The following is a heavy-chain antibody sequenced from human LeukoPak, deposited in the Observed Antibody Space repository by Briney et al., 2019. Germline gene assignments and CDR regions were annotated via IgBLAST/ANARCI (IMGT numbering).Heavy chain of an antibody. CDR3: ARDRVASSWYSGLPDY. J-gene: IGHJ4*02. CDR1: GGTFSSYA. Sequence: GVSVKVSCKASGGTFSSYAISWVRQAPGRGLEWMGRIIPIFGTANYAQKFQGRVTITTDESTSTAYMELSSLRSEDTAVYYCARDRVASSWYSGLPDYWGQGTLVTVSS. V-gene: IGHV1-69*05. D-gene: IGHD6-13*01. CDR2: IIPIFGTA.